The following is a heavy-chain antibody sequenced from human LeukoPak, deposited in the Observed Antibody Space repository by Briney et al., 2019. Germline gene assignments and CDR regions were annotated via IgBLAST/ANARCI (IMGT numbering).Heavy chain of an antibody. CDR1: GGSISSYY. CDR3: ARDGEQLVYFDY. CDR2: IYYSGST. J-gene: IGHJ4*02. Sequence: SETLSLTCTVSGGSISSYYWGWIRQPPGKGLEWIGSIYYSGSTYYNPSLKSRVTISVDTSKNQFSLKLSSVTAADTAVYYCARDGEQLVYFDYWGQGTLVTVSS. V-gene: IGHV4-39*07. D-gene: IGHD6-6*01.